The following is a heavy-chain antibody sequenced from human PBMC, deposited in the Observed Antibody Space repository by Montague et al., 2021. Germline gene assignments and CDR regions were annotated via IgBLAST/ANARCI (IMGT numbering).Heavy chain of an antibody. CDR2: RYYRSEWYN. CDR1: GNSVAIKKAT. J-gene: IGHJ4*02. CDR3: ARGGSWLYYFDY. Sequence: CAISGNSVAIKKATCRSDEHSSELQFHRQLIRYYRSEWYNDYAVSVKSRITINPDTSKNQFSLQLNSVTPEDTAMYYCARGGSWLYYFDYWVQGNLVTV. V-gene: IGHV6-1*01. D-gene: IGHD6-13*01.